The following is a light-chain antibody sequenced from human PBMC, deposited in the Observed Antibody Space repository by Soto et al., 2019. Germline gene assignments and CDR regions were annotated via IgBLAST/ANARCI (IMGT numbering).Light chain of an antibody. J-gene: IGKJ2*01. CDR2: AAS. CDR3: QQSYITPQT. CDR1: QRISSY. Sequence: DIQMTQFPSSLSASVGDRVTITCRASQRISSYLNWYQQKPGKAPKLVIYAASSLQRGVPSRFSGSGSGPDFTLTISSLQPEDFATYYCQQSYITPQTFGPGTQLEMK. V-gene: IGKV1-39*01.